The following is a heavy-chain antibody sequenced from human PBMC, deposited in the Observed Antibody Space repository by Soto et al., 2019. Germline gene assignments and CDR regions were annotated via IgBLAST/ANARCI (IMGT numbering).Heavy chain of an antibody. CDR3: AKAGLPDRYCTNGVCYTDH. CDR1: AFSSSSYG. J-gene: IGHJ4*02. V-gene: IGHV3-30*18. D-gene: IGHD2-8*01. CDR2: ISSDGTNK. Sequence: PGGSLRLSCAASAFSSSSYGMHWVRQAPGKGLEWVAVISSDGTNKYYSDSVQGRFIVSRDNSRNTVFLQMDSLRAEDTAVYYCAKAGLPDRYCTNGVCYTDHWGQGTLVTVSS.